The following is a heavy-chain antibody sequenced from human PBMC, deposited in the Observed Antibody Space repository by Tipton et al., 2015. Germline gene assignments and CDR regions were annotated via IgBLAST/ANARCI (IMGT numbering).Heavy chain of an antibody. D-gene: IGHD6-6*01. CDR2: ISSNSDDM. CDR1: GFTVSSNY. V-gene: IGHV3-21*06. Sequence: SLRLSCAASGFTVSSNYMSWVRQAPGKGLEWVSSISSNSDDMYYADSVKGRFTISRDTAKNSLYLQMNSLRAEDTAVYYCSRGQYSISLAWFDPWGQGTLVTVSS. CDR3: SRGQYSISLAWFDP. J-gene: IGHJ5*02.